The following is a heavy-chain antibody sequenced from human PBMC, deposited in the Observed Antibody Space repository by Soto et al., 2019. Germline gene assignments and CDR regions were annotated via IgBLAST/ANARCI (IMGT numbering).Heavy chain of an antibody. V-gene: IGHV1-46*01. CDR1: GYTFTSYY. CDR3: AGVYCLKGGSVRGGIDV. J-gene: IGHJ6*04. D-gene: IGHD2-15*01. Sequence: ASVKVSCKASGYTFTSYYMHWVRQAPGQGLEWMGIINPSGGSTSYAQKLQGRVTMTRDTSTSTVYMELSSLRSEDTAVYYCAGVYCLKGGSVRGGIDVWDKQTTVAVSS. CDR2: INPSGGST.